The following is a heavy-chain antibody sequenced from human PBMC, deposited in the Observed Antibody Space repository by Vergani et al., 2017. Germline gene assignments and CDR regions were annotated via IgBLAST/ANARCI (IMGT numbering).Heavy chain of an antibody. CDR1: GFTFSSYS. Sequence: EVQLVESGGGLVQRGGSLRLSCAASGFTFSSYSMNWVRQAPGKGLEWVSYISSSSSPIYYADSVQGRFTISRDNAKNSLYLQMNSLRAEDTAVYYCVKDXMGASFVGTNHNDYWGQGTLVTVPS. J-gene: IGHJ4*02. CDR2: ISSSSSPI. V-gene: IGHV3-48*01. D-gene: IGHD1-26*01. CDR3: VKDXMGASFVGTNHNDY.